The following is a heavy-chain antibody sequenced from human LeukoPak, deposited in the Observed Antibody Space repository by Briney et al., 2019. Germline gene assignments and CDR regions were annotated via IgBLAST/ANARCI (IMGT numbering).Heavy chain of an antibody. CDR2: IHQDGSEK. J-gene: IGHJ6*03. CDR1: GFNFSSFV. V-gene: IGHV3-7*01. Sequence: GGSLRLSCAGSGFNFSSFVMTWVRQAPGKGLEWVANIHQDGSEKYYVDSVKGRFTISRDNAQNSLYLQMNSLRVEDTAVYYCARAYYYTDVWGRGTTITVSS. CDR3: ARAYYYTDV.